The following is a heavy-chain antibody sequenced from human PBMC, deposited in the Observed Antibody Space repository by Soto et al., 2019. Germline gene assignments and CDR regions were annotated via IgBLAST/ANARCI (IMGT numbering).Heavy chain of an antibody. J-gene: IGHJ3*02. D-gene: IGHD5-18*01. Sequence: QVQLQQWGAGLLKPSETLSLTCAVYGGSFSGYYWSWIRQPPGKGLEWIGEINHSGSTNYNPSLKSRVTISVDTSKNQFSLKLSSVTAADTAVYYCARNPNTAMVLADAFDIWGQGTMVTVSS. CDR1: GGSFSGYY. CDR2: INHSGST. V-gene: IGHV4-34*01. CDR3: ARNPNTAMVLADAFDI.